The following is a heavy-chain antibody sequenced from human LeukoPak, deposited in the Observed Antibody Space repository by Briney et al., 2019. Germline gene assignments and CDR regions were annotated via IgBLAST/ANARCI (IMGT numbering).Heavy chain of an antibody. D-gene: IGHD2-2*01. V-gene: IGHV3-7*01. J-gene: IGHJ4*02. Sequence: GGSLRLPCEASGFTFSGFWMSWVRQAPGEGLECVAHIREDGSENWFVDPVRGRFTISRDNAKNSLYLQMNSLRAEDTAVYYCARVGAPGAADYWGQGTLVTVSS. CDR2: IREDGSEN. CDR3: ARVGAPGAADY. CDR1: GFTFSGFW.